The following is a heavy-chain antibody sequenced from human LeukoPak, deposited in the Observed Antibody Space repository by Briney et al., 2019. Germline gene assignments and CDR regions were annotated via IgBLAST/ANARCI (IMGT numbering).Heavy chain of an antibody. CDR1: GGTFSSYA. V-gene: IGHV1-69*05. D-gene: IGHD3-22*01. CDR2: IIPIFGTA. J-gene: IGHJ1*01. Sequence: ASVKVSCKASGGTFSSYAISWVRQAPGQGLEWMGRIIPIFGTANYAQKFQGRVTITTDESTSTAYMELSSLRSEDTAVYYCVRESLDGYYDSSGRTEYFQHWGQGTLVTVSS. CDR3: VRESLDGYYDSSGRTEYFQH.